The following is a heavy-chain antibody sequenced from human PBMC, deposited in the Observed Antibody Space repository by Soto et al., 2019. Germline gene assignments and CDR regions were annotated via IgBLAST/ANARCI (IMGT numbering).Heavy chain of an antibody. V-gene: IGHV3-23*01. CDR3: ERRSSGWSFDY. J-gene: IGHJ4*02. CDR2: ISGSGGST. D-gene: IGHD6-19*01. CDR1: GFTFSSYA. Sequence: EVPLLESGGGLVQPGGSLRLSCAASGFTFSSYAMNWVRQAPGKGLEWVSVISGSGGSTYYADSVKGRFTISRDNSKSPRYLPLNSLRGEDTAVYYCERRSSGWSFDYWGQGTLVTVSS.